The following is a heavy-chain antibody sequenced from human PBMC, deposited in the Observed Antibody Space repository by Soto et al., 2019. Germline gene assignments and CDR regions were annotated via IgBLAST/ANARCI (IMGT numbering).Heavy chain of an antibody. J-gene: IGHJ5*02. CDR2: IYYSGST. D-gene: IGHD2-15*01. Sequence: QVQLQESGPGLVKPSQTLSLTCTVSGGSISSGGYYWSWIRQHPGKGLEWIGYIYYSGSTYYNPSLKSRVTISVDTSKNQFSLKLSSVTAAATAVYYCARDIVVAGGWFDPWGQGTLVTVSS. V-gene: IGHV4-31*03. CDR1: GGSISSGGYY. CDR3: ARDIVVAGGWFDP.